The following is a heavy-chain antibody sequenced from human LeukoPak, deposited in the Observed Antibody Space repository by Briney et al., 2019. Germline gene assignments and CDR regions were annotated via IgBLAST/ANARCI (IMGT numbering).Heavy chain of an antibody. CDR1: GDSISSYS. CDR2: IYTSGST. D-gene: IGHD6-19*01. V-gene: IGHV4-4*09. Sequence: SETLSLTCTVSGDSISSYSWNWIRQPPRKGLEWIGYIYTSGSTAYNPSLKSRVTMSLDTSKTQSSLHLTSVTAADTAVYYCAKQVASSGWYRGAFDIWGPGTMVTVSS. J-gene: IGHJ3*02. CDR3: AKQVASSGWYRGAFDI.